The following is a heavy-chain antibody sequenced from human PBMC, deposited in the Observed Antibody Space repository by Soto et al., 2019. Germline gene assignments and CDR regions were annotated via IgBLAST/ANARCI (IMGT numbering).Heavy chain of an antibody. J-gene: IGHJ1*01. V-gene: IGHV5-51*07. CDR1: RYTFANYW. CDR2: IYPSDSRT. Sequence: GQCLKISFESYRYTFANYWIGCVHHVPGKGPEWLAIIYPSDSRTIYTPSFQGQFTISADKSISTAYLQWTSLQASDTAIYYCSKFKYSTSVRYLQHWGQGTPVT. CDR3: SKFKYSTSVRYLQH. D-gene: IGHD6-6*01.